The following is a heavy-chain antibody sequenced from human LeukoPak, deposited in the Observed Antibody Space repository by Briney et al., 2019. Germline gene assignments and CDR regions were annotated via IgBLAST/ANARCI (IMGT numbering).Heavy chain of an antibody. D-gene: IGHD5-12*01. CDR3: ARGVGGYSGYDPRIDY. CDR2: ISAYNGNT. J-gene: IGHJ4*02. V-gene: IGHV1-18*01. Sequence: GASVKVSCKASGYTFTSYGISWVRQAPGQGLEWMGWISAYNGNTNYAQKLQGRVTMTTDTSTSTAYMELWSLRSDDTAVYYCARGVGGYSGYDPRIDYWGQGTLVTVSS. CDR1: GYTFTSYG.